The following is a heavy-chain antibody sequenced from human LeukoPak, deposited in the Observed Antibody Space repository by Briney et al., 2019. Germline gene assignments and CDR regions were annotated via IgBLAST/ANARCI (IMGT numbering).Heavy chain of an antibody. CDR2: ISAYNGNT. D-gene: IGHD6-6*01. CDR1: GYTFTSYG. CDR3: AREEGSSSPPDY. Sequence: ASVTVSCEASGYTFTSYGISWVRQAPGQGLEWMGWISAYNGNTNYAQKLQGRVTMTTDTSTSTAYMELRSLRSDDAAVYYCAREEGSSSPPDYWGQGTLVTVFS. V-gene: IGHV1-18*01. J-gene: IGHJ4*02.